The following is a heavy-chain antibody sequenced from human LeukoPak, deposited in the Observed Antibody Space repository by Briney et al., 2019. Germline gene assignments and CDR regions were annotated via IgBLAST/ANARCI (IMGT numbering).Heavy chain of an antibody. D-gene: IGHD6-19*01. CDR1: GFTFSSYA. Sequence: PGGSLRLSCAASGFTFSSYAMTWVRQAPGKGLEWVSAISASGGSTHYADSVKGRFTISRDDSKNTLYLQMNSLRAEDTAVYYCATHPRQWSVSEYFQHWGQGTLVTVSS. J-gene: IGHJ1*01. CDR3: ATHPRQWSVSEYFQH. V-gene: IGHV3-23*01. CDR2: ISASGGST.